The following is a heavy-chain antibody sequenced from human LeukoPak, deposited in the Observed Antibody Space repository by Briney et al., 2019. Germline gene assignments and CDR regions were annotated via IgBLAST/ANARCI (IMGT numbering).Heavy chain of an antibody. D-gene: IGHD4-11*01. CDR3: AREGHSNYPPSRWFDP. Sequence: ASVKVSCKASGYTFTSYGISWVRQAPGQGLEWMGWISAYNGNTNYAQKLQGRVTMTTDTSTSTAYMELRSLRSDDTAVYHCAREGHSNYPPSRWFDPWGQGTLVTVSS. CDR1: GYTFTSYG. CDR2: ISAYNGNT. J-gene: IGHJ5*02. V-gene: IGHV1-18*01.